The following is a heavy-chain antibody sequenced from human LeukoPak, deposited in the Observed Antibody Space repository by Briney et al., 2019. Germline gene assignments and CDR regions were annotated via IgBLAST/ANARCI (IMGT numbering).Heavy chain of an antibody. CDR2: INHSGST. V-gene: IGHV4-34*01. Sequence: GSLRLSCAASGFTFSDYYMSWIRQPPGKGLEWIGEINHSGSTYYNPSLKSRVTISVDTSKNQFSLKLSSVTAADTAVYYCARALWEVVVAATFNWFDPWGQGTLVTVSS. CDR1: GFTFSDYY. J-gene: IGHJ5*02. CDR3: ARALWEVVVAATFNWFDP. D-gene: IGHD2-15*01.